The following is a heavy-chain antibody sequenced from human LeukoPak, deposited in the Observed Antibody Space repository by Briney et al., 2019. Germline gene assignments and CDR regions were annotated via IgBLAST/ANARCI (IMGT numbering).Heavy chain of an antibody. CDR2: IYSGGST. D-gene: IGHD2-15*01. V-gene: IGHV3-66*04. CDR3: ARRGLPDV. Sequence: GGSLRLSCAASGFTVSSNYMSWVRQAPGKGLEWVSVIYSGGSTYYTDSVKGRFTISRDNAKNSVYLQMNSLRVEDTAVYYCARRGLPDVWGKGTTVTVSS. CDR1: GFTVSSNY. J-gene: IGHJ6*03.